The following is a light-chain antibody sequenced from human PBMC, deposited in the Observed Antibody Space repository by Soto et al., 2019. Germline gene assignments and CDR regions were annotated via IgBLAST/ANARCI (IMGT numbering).Light chain of an antibody. CDR3: LQDNDWPLRT. Sequence: EIVLTQSPATLSVSPGVRATLSCRASQSVITNLAWYQQILGQAPRVLIYGSSSRVTGVPARFSDSASGKQFTLTISSLQSEDSRIYYCLQDNDWPLRTFGQGTRLEIK. CDR1: QSVITN. CDR2: GSS. V-gene: IGKV3-15*01. J-gene: IGKJ5*01.